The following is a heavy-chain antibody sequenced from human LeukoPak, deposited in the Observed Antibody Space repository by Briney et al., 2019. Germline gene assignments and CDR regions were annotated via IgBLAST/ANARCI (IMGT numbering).Heavy chain of an antibody. J-gene: IGHJ6*03. CDR1: GGSISSSSYY. D-gene: IGHD3-16*01. Sequence: PSETLSLTCTVSGGSISSSSYYWGWIRQPAGKGLEWIGRIYTSGSTNYNPSLKSRVTISVDTSKNQFSLKLSSVTAADTAVYYCARETSQKGAHYMDVWGKGTTVTISS. V-gene: IGHV4-61*02. CDR3: ARETSQKGAHYMDV. CDR2: IYTSGST.